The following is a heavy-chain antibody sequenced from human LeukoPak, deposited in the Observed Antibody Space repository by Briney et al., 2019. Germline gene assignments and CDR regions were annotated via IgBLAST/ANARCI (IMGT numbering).Heavy chain of an antibody. CDR2: IYPGDSDT. Sequence: GESLKISCKGSGYSFTSYWIGWVRQMPGKGLEWMGIIYPGDSDTRYSPSFQGQVTISADKSISTAYLQWSSLKAPDTAMYYCARHRGRSSSWYRSGYYYCGMDVWGQGTTVTVSS. D-gene: IGHD6-13*01. V-gene: IGHV5-51*01. CDR3: ARHRGRSSSWYRSGYYYCGMDV. J-gene: IGHJ6*02. CDR1: GYSFTSYW.